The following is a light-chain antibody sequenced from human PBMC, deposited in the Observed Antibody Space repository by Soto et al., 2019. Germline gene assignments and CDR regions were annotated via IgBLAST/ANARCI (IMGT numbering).Light chain of an antibody. J-gene: IGKJ3*01. Sequence: DIQMTQSPSTLSASVGDRVTITCRASQSIASYLNWYQQKPGKAPRLLIFGASNLHSGVPSRFTGRVSGTDFTLTISSLQPEDFATYSCQQSYKTPFTFGPGTKVDN. CDR1: QSIASY. V-gene: IGKV1-39*01. CDR2: GAS. CDR3: QQSYKTPFT.